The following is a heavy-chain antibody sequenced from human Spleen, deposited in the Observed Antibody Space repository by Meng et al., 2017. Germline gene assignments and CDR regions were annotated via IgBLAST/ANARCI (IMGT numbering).Heavy chain of an antibody. CDR2: IKPHTGDT. CDR1: GYSFSAYY. J-gene: IGHJ4*02. Sequence: QVKVAQSGAELKKSGASVTVSCEASGYSFSAYYIHWVRQAPGQGLEWMGHIKPHTGDTLYAQKFQGRVSMTRDTSINTAYVELSGLGSDDTAVYYCVRDENISLGKLFGDYWGQGTLVTVSS. D-gene: IGHD2/OR15-2a*01. CDR3: VRDENISLGKLFGDY. V-gene: IGHV1-2*06.